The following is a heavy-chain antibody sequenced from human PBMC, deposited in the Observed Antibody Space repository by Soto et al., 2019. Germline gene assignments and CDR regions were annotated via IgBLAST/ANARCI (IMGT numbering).Heavy chain of an antibody. CDR1: GGSISSSSYY. J-gene: IGHJ4*02. CDR2: IYYTGTS. Sequence: QVQLQESGPGLVEPSETLSLTRAVSGGSISSSSYYWDWIRQPPGKGLEWIGTIYYTGTSNYNPSLKSRVTISVDTSRNQFSLHLSSVTAADTAVYYCTRHAIGVVVPAAIRNWGQGSLVTVSS. V-gene: IGHV4-39*01. CDR3: TRHAIGVVVPAAIRN. D-gene: IGHD2-15*01.